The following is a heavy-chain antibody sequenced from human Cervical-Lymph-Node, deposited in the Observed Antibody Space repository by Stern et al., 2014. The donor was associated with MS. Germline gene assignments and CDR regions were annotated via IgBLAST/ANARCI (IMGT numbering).Heavy chain of an antibody. V-gene: IGHV3-9*01. CDR2: IGWNSGSI. CDR3: AKDFYYGSGRPTFDC. J-gene: IGHJ4*02. Sequence: QLVESGGGLVQPGRSLRLSCVASGFNFDDYAMHWVRQAPGKGLEWVSSIGWNSGSIGHADSVKGRFTISRDNAKNSLYLQMSSLRVEDTALYYCAKDFYYGSGRPTFDCWGQGTLVTVSS. CDR1: GFNFDDYA. D-gene: IGHD3-10*01.